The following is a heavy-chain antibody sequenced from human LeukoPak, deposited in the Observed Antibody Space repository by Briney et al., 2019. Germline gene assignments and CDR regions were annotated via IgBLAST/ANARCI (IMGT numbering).Heavy chain of an antibody. CDR1: GFTFSSYG. D-gene: IGHD1-14*01. CDR2: IWYDGSNK. V-gene: IGHV3-33*06. CDR3: AKGTGHYYYYMDV. J-gene: IGHJ6*03. Sequence: GRSLRLSCAASGFTFSSYGMHWVRQAPGKGLEWMALIWYDGSNKYYADSVKGRFTISRDNSKNTLYLQMNSLRAEDTAVYYCAKGTGHYYYYMDVWGKGTTVTVSS.